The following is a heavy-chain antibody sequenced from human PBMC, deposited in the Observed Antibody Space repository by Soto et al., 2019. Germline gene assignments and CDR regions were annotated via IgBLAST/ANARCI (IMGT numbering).Heavy chain of an antibody. Sequence: GASVQVACKASVCTYSSYAISWVRPTSGQGLEWMGGIIPIFGTANYAQKFQGRVTITADESTSTAYMELSSLRSEDTAVYYCARDIRAYCGGDCYSPTNDAFDIWGQGTMVTVSS. J-gene: IGHJ3*02. D-gene: IGHD2-21*02. V-gene: IGHV1-69*13. CDR3: ARDIRAYCGGDCYSPTNDAFDI. CDR1: VCTYSSYA. CDR2: IIPIFGTA.